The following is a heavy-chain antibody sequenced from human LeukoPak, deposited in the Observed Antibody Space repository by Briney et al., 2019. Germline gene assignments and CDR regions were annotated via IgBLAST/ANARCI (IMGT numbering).Heavy chain of an antibody. CDR1: GDSISSGAYY. J-gene: IGHJ4*02. CDR3: ARGGYSYGPPPYFDY. CDR2: VYHSGTT. Sequence: PSQTLSPTCTVSGDSISSGAYYWSWIRQPPGKGLEWIGYVYHSGTTYYNPSLRSPVTISVDRSENQFSLKLSSVTAADTAVYYCARGGYSYGPPPYFDYWGQGTLVTVSS. D-gene: IGHD5-18*01. V-gene: IGHV4-30-2*01.